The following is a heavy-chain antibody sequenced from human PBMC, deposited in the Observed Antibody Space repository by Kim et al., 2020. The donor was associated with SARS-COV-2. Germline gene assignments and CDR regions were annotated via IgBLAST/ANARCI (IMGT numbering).Heavy chain of an antibody. D-gene: IGHD7-27*01. V-gene: IGHV4-39*01. CDR2: GRT. CDR3: ARHGPGLDY. Sequence: GRTYYHPPLKSRVTISVDTSKNQFSLKLSSVTAADTAVYYGARHGPGLDYWGQGTLVTVSS. J-gene: IGHJ4*02.